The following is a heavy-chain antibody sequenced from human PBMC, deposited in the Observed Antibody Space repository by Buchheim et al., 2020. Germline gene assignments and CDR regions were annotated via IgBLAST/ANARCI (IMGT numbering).Heavy chain of an antibody. J-gene: IGHJ6*02. Sequence: QVQLVQSGAEVKKPGASVKVSCKASGYTFTSYYMHWVRQAPGQGLEWMGIINPSGGSTSYAQKFQGRVTMTRDTSTSTVYMELSSLRSEDTAVYYCARAPRYDSSGYSPRGYYYGMDVWGQGTT. V-gene: IGHV1-46*01. D-gene: IGHD3-22*01. CDR3: ARAPRYDSSGYSPRGYYYGMDV. CDR2: INPSGGST. CDR1: GYTFTSYY.